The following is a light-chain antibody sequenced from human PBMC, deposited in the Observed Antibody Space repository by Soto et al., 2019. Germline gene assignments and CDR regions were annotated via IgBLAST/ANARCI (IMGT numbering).Light chain of an antibody. CDR1: HSVSSN. V-gene: IGKV3-15*01. CDR3: QQYNDWLPKT. CDR2: GAS. J-gene: IGKJ1*01. Sequence: EIVMTQSPATLSVSPGKRATLSCRPSHSVSSNLAWYQQKPGQATRLLIYGASTRATDIPARFSGTGSGTEFTLTISSLQSENFAVYYCQQYNDWLPKTFGQGTKVDIK.